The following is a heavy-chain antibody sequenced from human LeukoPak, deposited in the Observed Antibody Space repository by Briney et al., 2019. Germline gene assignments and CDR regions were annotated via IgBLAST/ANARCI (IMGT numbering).Heavy chain of an antibody. CDR2: ISSSGGTI. V-gene: IGHV3-48*04. D-gene: IGHD3-10*01. CDR3: ARDPMVRGVIGP. J-gene: IGHJ5*02. Sequence: PGGSLRLSCAASGFTFGSYWMNWVRQAPGKGLEWVSYISSSGGTIYYADSVKGRFTISRDNAKNSLYLQMNSLRAEDTAVYYCARDPMVRGVIGPWGQGTLVTVSS. CDR1: GFTFGSYW.